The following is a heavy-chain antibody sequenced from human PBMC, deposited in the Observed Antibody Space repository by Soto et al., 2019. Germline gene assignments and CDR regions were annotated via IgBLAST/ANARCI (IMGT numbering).Heavy chain of an antibody. CDR1: SFTFSNAW. CDR2: IKSQTDGGTI. CDR3: TTICSSWGA. Sequence: VQLVESGGGLVKPGGSLRLSCAASSFTFSNAWMNWVRQAPGMGLEWVGRIKSQTDGGTIDYAAPVKGRFTIARDDSKNTLFLQMNSKKTEDTAMYYCTTICSSWGAWCQGTLVTVSS. J-gene: IGHJ1*01. D-gene: IGHD6-13*01. V-gene: IGHV3-15*07.